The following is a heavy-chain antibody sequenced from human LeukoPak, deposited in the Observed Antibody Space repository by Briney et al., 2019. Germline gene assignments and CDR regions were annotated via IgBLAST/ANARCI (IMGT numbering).Heavy chain of an antibody. CDR1: GYTFTGYY. J-gene: IGHJ4*02. CDR2: INPNSGGT. CDR3: VRDSGSSNFDH. V-gene: IGHV1-2*06. D-gene: IGHD1-26*01. Sequence: ASVKVSCKASGYTFTGYYMHWVRQAPGQGLEWMGRINPNSGGTNYAQKFQGRVTMTRDTSISTAYMELSRPRSDDPAYYYCVRDSGSSNFDHWGQGTLVTVSS.